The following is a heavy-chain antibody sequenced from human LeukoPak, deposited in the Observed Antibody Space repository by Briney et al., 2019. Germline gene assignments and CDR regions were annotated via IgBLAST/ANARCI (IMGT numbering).Heavy chain of an antibody. CDR3: AKDRPNYHESNGHYYRLNGDS. CDR1: GFTFSSYA. CDR2: ITSSGDAT. V-gene: IGHV3-23*01. D-gene: IGHD3-22*01. Sequence: GGSLRLSCAASGFTFSSYAMSWVRQAPGKGLEWVSSITSSGDATFYADSVKDHFTISRDNSRSTLYLQMSRLRVEDTAVYYCAKDRPNYHESNGHYYRLNGDSWGQGTLVTVSS. J-gene: IGHJ5*01.